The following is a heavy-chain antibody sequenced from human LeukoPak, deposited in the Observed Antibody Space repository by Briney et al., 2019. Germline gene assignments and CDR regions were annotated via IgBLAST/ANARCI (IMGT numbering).Heavy chain of an antibody. V-gene: IGHV4-30-4*01. CDR1: GVSTSSYDYY. Sequence: SETLSLTCTVSGVSTSSYDYYWSWIRQPPGKGLEWIGYIYVTGSSKYNPSLKSRVTISLDTSKNQYSLYLSSVTAADTAVYFCARLGNSGSYFDYWGQGALGAVSS. D-gene: IGHD3-10*01. J-gene: IGHJ4*02. CDR2: IYVTGSS. CDR3: ARLGNSGSYFDY.